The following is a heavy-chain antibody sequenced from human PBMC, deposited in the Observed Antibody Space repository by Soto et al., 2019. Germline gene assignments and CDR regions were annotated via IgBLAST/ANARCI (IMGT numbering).Heavy chain of an antibody. J-gene: IGHJ4*02. Sequence: EVQLLESGGGLVHPGGSLRLSCTAPGSTLNNYPMPWVRLAPGEGMEWVAAISGRGGYTYHADSVKGRFTISRDNSRSTLYLQMDSLRAEDTAVYYCAKGSASVSPYFFDFWGQGTLVTVSS. CDR3: AKGSASVSPYFFDF. CDR1: GSTLNNYP. V-gene: IGHV3-23*01. CDR2: ISGRGGYT.